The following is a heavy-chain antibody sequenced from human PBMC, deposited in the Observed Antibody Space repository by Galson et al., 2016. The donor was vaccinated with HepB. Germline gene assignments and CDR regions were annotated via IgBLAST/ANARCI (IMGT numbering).Heavy chain of an antibody. D-gene: IGHD2-2*01. CDR3: AKDTARYCSSTSCSYGMDV. V-gene: IGHV3-30*18. J-gene: IGHJ6*02. CDR1: AFTFNSYW. Sequence: SLRLSCAASAFTFNSYWMSWVRQAPGKGLEWVAVISYDGSNTYYADSVKGRFTISRDNSKNTLYLQMNSLRAEDTAVYYCAKDTARYCSSTSCSYGMDVWGQGTTVTVSS. CDR2: ISYDGSNT.